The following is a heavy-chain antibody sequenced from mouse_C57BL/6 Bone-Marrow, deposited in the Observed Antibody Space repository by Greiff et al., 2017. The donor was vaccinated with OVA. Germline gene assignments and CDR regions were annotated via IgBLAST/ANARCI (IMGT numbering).Heavy chain of an antibody. CDR2: ISDGGSYT. D-gene: IGHD2-3*01. Sequence: EVKLMESGGGLVKPGGSLKLSCAASGFTFSSYAMSWVRQTPEKRLEWVATISDGGSYTYYPDNVKGRFTISRDNAKNNLYLQMSHLKSEDTAMYYCARDRDGYCVEGAIDYWGQGTSVTVSS. CDR3: ARDRDGYCVEGAIDY. V-gene: IGHV5-4*01. CDR1: GFTFSSYA. J-gene: IGHJ4*01.